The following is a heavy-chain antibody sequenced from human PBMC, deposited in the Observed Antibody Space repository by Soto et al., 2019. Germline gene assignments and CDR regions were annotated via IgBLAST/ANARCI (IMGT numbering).Heavy chain of an antibody. CDR1: GGTFSSYA. Sequence: QVQLVQSGAEVKKPGSSVKVSCKASGGTFSSYAISWVRQAPGQGLEWMGGIIPIFGTANSAQKFQGRVTITADEATSTAYRELSSLRSEDTAVYYCASSITMVRGGQFDPWGQGTLVTVSS. J-gene: IGHJ5*02. CDR3: ASSITMVRGGQFDP. V-gene: IGHV1-69*12. CDR2: IIPIFGTA. D-gene: IGHD3-10*01.